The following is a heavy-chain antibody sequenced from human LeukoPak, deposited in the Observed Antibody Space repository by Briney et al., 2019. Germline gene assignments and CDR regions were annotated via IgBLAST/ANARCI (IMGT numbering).Heavy chain of an antibody. CDR3: ARIRRDGYNYGFDY. V-gene: IGHV1-2*02. Sequence: ASVKVSYKASGYTFTGYYMHWVRQAPGQGLEWMGWINPNSGGTNYAQKFQGRVTMTRDTSISTAYMELSRLRSDDTAVYYCARIRRDGYNYGFDYWGQGTLVTVSS. D-gene: IGHD5-24*01. CDR2: INPNSGGT. CDR1: GYTFTGYY. J-gene: IGHJ4*02.